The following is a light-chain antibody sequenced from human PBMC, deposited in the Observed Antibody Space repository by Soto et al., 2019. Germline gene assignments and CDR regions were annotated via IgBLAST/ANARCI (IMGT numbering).Light chain of an antibody. CDR1: QSVSSNY. Sequence: EIVLTQYTGTLSLSPGERATLSCRASQSVSSNYLAWSQQKPGQAPRLLIYGASTRATGVPDRFSGSGSGTDFTLTISRLEPEDFAVYYCQQYGSSPRTFGQGTKVDI. J-gene: IGKJ1*01. CDR2: GAS. V-gene: IGKV3-20*01. CDR3: QQYGSSPRT.